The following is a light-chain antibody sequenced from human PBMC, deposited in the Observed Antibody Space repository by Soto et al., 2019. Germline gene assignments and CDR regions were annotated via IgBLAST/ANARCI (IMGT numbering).Light chain of an antibody. J-gene: IGKJ1*01. Sequence: AVQMTQYPSSQSATVGNRVTISRRASQGIGNALGWYQQKPGKPPKVLIYGASNLQSGVPPRFSGSGSGTDFTLAISSLQPEDSATYYCLQDINYPWTFGQGTKVDIK. CDR2: GAS. CDR3: LQDINYPWT. V-gene: IGKV1-6*01. CDR1: QGIGNA.